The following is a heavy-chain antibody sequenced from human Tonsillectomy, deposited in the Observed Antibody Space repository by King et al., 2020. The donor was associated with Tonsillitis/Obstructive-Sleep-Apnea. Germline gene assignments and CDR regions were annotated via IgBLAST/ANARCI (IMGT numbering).Heavy chain of an antibody. V-gene: IGHV3-30*04. D-gene: IGHD3-22*01. CDR3: ARPTEDHYYDIRDYYPNCFDP. J-gene: IGHJ5*02. Sequence: VQLVESGGAVVQPGRSLRVSCAASGFTFSTYAMHWVRQAPGKGLEWVAVISYDGSNKYYADSVKGRFTISRDNSKNTLYLRMNSLRTDDTAVYYCARPTEDHYYDIRDYYPNCFDPWGQGTLVTVSS. CDR1: GFTFSTYA. CDR2: ISYDGSNK.